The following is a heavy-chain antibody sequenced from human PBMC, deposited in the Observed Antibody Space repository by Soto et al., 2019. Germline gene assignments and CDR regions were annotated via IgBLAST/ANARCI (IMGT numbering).Heavy chain of an antibody. CDR2: IYYSGHT. Sequence: SETLSLTCSVSDGSFSSSYYWGWLRQAPGKGLEWLGNIYYSGHTYYNPSLKSRFAMSVDTSKNQFSLTLTSVTAADTAVYYCARSFLRGRFFDSWGQGTLVTVSS. V-gene: IGHV4-39*01. J-gene: IGHJ4*02. CDR3: ARSFLRGRFFDS. CDR1: DGSFSSSYY.